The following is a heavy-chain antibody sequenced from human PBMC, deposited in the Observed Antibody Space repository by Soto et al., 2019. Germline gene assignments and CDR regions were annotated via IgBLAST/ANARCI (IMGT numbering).Heavy chain of an antibody. CDR2: MSQSGDRI. CDR3: VRDFGNSEDF. Sequence: VQLLESGGTLAQPGGSLRLSCAASGFTFRSYAMSWARQAPGRGLEWVSAMSQSGDRIFYADSVKGRFTISRDNSKNTLYLQMNSLGAADTAIYYRVRDFGNSEDFWGQGTLVTVSS. D-gene: IGHD4-4*01. V-gene: IGHV3-23*01. J-gene: IGHJ4*02. CDR1: GFTFRSYA.